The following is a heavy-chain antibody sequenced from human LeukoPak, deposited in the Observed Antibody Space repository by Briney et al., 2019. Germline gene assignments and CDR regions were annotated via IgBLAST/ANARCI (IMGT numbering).Heavy chain of an antibody. J-gene: IGHJ4*02. D-gene: IGHD5-18*01. Sequence: ASVKVSCKASGYTFTGCFIHYVRQAPGQGLEWMGWIDPNSDNIRYSETFKDRVTMTRDMSTNTAYMELSWLRSDDTAVYYCARSAYNYGYVYFDHWGQGTLVIVSS. CDR2: IDPNSDNI. V-gene: IGHV1-2*02. CDR1: GYTFTGCF. CDR3: ARSAYNYGYVYFDH.